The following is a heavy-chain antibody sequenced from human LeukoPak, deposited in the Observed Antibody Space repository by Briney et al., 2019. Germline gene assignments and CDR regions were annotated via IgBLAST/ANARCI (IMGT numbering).Heavy chain of an antibody. V-gene: IGHV1-69*13. CDR3: AGDSRGADFWSGYYSTNYYYYYMDV. D-gene: IGHD3-3*01. Sequence: GASVKVSCKASGGTFSSYAISWVRQAPGQGLEWMGGIIPIFGTANYAQKFQGRVTITADESTSTAYMELSSLRSEDTAVYYCAGDSRGADFWSGYYSTNYYYYYMDVWGKGTTVTVSS. J-gene: IGHJ6*03. CDR2: IIPIFGTA. CDR1: GGTFSSYA.